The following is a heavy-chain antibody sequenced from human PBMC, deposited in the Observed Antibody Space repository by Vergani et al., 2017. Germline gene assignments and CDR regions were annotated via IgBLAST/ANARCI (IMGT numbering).Heavy chain of an antibody. CDR1: GAYVGSGGYY. V-gene: IGHV4-30-4*08. CDR2: IYYSGST. CDR3: ARTTMVRGVRNDY. D-gene: IGHD3-10*01. J-gene: IGHJ4*02. Sequence: QVQLQESGPGLVKASQTLSLPCSVPGAYVGSGGYYWSWIRQPPGKGLEWIGYIYYSGSTYYNPSLKSGVTISVDTSKNQFSLKLSSVTAADTAVYYCARTTMVRGVRNDYWGQGTLVTVSS.